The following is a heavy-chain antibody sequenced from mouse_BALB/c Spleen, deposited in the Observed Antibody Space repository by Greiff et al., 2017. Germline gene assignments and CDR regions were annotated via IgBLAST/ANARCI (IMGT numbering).Heavy chain of an antibody. Sequence: EVKVVESGGGLVQPGGSMKLSCVASGFTFSSYWMSWVRQSPEKGLEWVAEIRLKSDNYATHYAESVKGKFTISRDDSKSRLYLQMNSLRAEDTGIYYCTGIYYYGSSSWFAYWGQGTLVTVSA. CDR1: GFTFSSYW. CDR2: IRLKSDNYAT. J-gene: IGHJ3*01. CDR3: TGIYYYGSSSWFAY. D-gene: IGHD1-1*01. V-gene: IGHV6-6*02.